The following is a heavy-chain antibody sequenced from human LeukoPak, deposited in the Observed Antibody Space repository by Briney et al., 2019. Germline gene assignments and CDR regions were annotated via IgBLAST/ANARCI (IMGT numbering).Heavy chain of an antibody. J-gene: IGHJ4*02. Sequence: ASVKVSCKASGYTFTGYYMHWVGQAPGQGLEGIGRINPCSGCTNFQQKLQGRATMTRDTSISTAYMELSRLRSDDTAVYYCARDSELYYDFWSGYPSPGYFDYWGQGTLVTVSS. V-gene: IGHV1-2*06. CDR1: GYTFTGYY. CDR3: ARDSELYYDFWSGYPSPGYFDY. D-gene: IGHD3-3*01. CDR2: INPCSGCT.